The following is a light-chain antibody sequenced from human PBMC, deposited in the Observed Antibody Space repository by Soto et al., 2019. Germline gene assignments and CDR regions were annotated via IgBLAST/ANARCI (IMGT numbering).Light chain of an antibody. J-gene: IGKJ4*01. CDR2: AAS. CDR1: QSISGD. Sequence: DIQMTQSPFSLSASVGDRVTITCRASQSISGDLNWYQQKPGKAPNLLIYAASTLESGVPSRFSGSGSGTDFTLTISSLQLEDFATYYCQQNYSTPLAFGGGTKVDIK. V-gene: IGKV1-39*01. CDR3: QQNYSTPLA.